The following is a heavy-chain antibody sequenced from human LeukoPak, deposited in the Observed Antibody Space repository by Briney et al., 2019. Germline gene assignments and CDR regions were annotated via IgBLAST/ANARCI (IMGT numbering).Heavy chain of an antibody. CDR3: AKVEWELRYFDY. J-gene: IGHJ4*02. V-gene: IGHV3-23*01. CDR2: ISGSGGST. Sequence: GGSLRLSCAASGFTFSSYAMSWVRQARGKGLEWVSAISGSGGSTYYADSVKGRFTISRDNSKNTLYLQMNSLRAEDTAVYYCAKVEWELRYFDYWGQGTLVTVSS. D-gene: IGHD1-26*01. CDR1: GFTFSSYA.